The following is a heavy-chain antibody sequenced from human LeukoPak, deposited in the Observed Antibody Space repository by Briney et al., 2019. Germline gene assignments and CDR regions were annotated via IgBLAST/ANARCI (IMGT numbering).Heavy chain of an antibody. V-gene: IGHV3-30*18. CDR1: GFTLSSYG. J-gene: IGHJ4*02. D-gene: IGHD2-2*01. CDR2: ISYDGSNK. CDR3: AKRTYCSSTSCLDY. Sequence: PGGSLRLSCAASGFTLSSYGMHWVRQAPGKGLEWVAVISYDGSNKYYADSVKGRFTISRDNSKNTLYLQMNSLRAEDTAVYYCAKRTYCSSTSCLDYWGQGTLVTVSS.